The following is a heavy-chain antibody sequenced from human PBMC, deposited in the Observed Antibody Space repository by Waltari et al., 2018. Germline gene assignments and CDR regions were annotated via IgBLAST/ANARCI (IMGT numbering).Heavy chain of an antibody. CDR3: LYGDPEGVY. J-gene: IGHJ4*02. CDR2: IIPILGIA. Sequence: QVQLVQSGAEVKKPGSSVKVSCKASGGTFSSYTISWVRQAPGQGLEWMGRIIPILGIANYGQKFQGRVTITADKSTSTAYMELSSLRSEDTAVYYCLYGDPEGVYWGQGTLVTVSS. V-gene: IGHV1-69*02. CDR1: GGTFSSYT. D-gene: IGHD4-17*01.